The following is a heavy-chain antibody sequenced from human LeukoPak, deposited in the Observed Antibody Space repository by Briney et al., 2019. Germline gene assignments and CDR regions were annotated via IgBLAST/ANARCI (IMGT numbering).Heavy chain of an antibody. J-gene: IGHJ4*02. Sequence: GGFLRLSCAASGFTFTSYSMSWVRQAPGKGLEWVAGTSDRGDYTYYADSVKGRFTISRDSSKNTLFLQMNSLRAEDTALYFCARKAQYNGHYPLDYWGQGTLVTVSS. D-gene: IGHD1-7*01. CDR1: GFTFTSYS. CDR3: ARKAQYNGHYPLDY. CDR2: TSDRGDYT. V-gene: IGHV3-23*01.